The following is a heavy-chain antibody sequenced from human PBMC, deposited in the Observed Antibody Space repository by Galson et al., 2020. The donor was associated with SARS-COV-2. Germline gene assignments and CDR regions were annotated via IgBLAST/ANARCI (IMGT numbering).Heavy chain of an antibody. V-gene: IGHV1-3*01. D-gene: IGHD3-22*01. CDR3: ARGGYYYDSSGGGDY. J-gene: IGHJ4*02. CDR1: GYTFTSYA. CDR2: INAGNGNT. Sequence: GESLKISCKASGYTFTSYAMHWVRQAPGQRLEWMGWINAGNGNTKYSQKFQGRVTITRDTSASTAYMELSSLRSEDTAVYYCARGGYYYDSSGGGDYWGQGTLVTVSS.